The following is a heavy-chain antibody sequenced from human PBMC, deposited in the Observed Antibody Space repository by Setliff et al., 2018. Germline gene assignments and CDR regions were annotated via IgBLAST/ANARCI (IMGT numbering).Heavy chain of an antibody. CDR2: VYINGGT. Sequence: PSETLSLTCTVSGGSITSSYYWSWIRQPAGKGLEWIGRVYINGGTKYNPSLKSRVTLSIDTSKNQFSLKLSSVTAADAALYYCAASRAYTGAVEEWFLPKTFDFWGQGSPVTVSS. CDR3: AASRAYTGAVEEWFLPKTFDF. D-gene: IGHD3-10*01. J-gene: IGHJ4*02. CDR1: GGSITSSY. V-gene: IGHV4-4*07.